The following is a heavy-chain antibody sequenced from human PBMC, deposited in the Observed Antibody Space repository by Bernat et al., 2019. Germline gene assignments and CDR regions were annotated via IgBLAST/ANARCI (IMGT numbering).Heavy chain of an antibody. J-gene: IGHJ4*02. D-gene: IGHD6-19*01. CDR2: IYYSGST. CDR3: ARHREQWLVRPLSFDY. CDR1: GGSISSSSYY. Sequence: QLQLQESGPGLVKPSETLSLTCTVSGGSISSSSYYWGWIRQPPGKGLEWIGSIYYSGSTYYHPSLKSRVTISVDTSKNQFSLKLSSVTAADTAVYYCARHREQWLVRPLSFDYWGQGTLVTVSS. V-gene: IGHV4-39*01.